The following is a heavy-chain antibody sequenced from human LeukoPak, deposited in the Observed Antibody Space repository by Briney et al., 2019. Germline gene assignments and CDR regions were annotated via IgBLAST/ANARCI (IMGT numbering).Heavy chain of an antibody. CDR1: GFTFSSYW. CDR2: ISSSGSTI. Sequence: GGSLRLSCAASGFTFSSYWMNWVRQAPGKGQEWVSYISSSGSTIYYADSVKGRFTISRDNAKNSLYLQMNSLRAEDTAVYYCAELGITMIGGVWGKGTTVTISS. J-gene: IGHJ6*04. CDR3: AELGITMIGGV. D-gene: IGHD3-10*02. V-gene: IGHV3-48*03.